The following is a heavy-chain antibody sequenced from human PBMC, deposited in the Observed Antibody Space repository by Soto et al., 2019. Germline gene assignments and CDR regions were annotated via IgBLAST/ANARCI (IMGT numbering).Heavy chain of an antibody. CDR3: ARGVCSGGSCYYGPDYYYYYGMDV. J-gene: IGHJ6*02. V-gene: IGHV3-13*01. D-gene: IGHD2-15*01. Sequence: SGGSLRLSCAASGFTFSSYDMHWVRQATGKCLEWVSAIGTAGDTYYPGSVKGRFTISRENAKNSLYLQMNSLRAGDTAVYYCARGVCSGGSCYYGPDYYYYYGMDVWGQGXTVTVYS. CDR1: GFTFSSYD. CDR2: IGTAGDT.